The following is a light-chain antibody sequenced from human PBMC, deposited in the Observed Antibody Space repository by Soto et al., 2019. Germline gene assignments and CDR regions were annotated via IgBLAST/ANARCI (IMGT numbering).Light chain of an antibody. Sequence: EIVLTQSPGTLSLSPGERATLSCRASQSVSSSYVAWYQKKPGQAPRLLMYGASRRASGTPDRFSGSGSGTDFTLTISRLEPEDFAVYYCQQYGSSPLTFGGGTKVDIK. CDR2: GAS. CDR3: QQYGSSPLT. CDR1: QSVSSSY. V-gene: IGKV3-20*01. J-gene: IGKJ4*01.